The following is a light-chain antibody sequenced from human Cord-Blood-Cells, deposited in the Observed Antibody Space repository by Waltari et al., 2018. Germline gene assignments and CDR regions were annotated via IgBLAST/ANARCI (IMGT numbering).Light chain of an antibody. Sequence: QPVLTQPPSASASLGASVTLTCTLSSGYSNYKVDWYQQRPGKGPRFVMRVGTGGIEGSKGDGIPDRFSVLGSGLNRYLTIKNIQEEDESDYHCGADHGSGSNFVYVFGTGTKVTVL. CDR1: SGYSNYK. CDR3: GADHGSGSNFVYV. V-gene: IGLV9-49*01. J-gene: IGLJ1*01. CDR2: VGTGGIEG.